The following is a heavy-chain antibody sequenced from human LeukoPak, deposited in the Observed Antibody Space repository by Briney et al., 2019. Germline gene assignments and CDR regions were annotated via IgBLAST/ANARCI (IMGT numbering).Heavy chain of an antibody. Sequence: PGGTLRLSCAASGFTFSSYGMSWVRQAPGKGLEWVSAISGSGGSTYYADSVKGRFTISRDNSKNTLYLQMNSLRAEDTAVYYCAKDLFYSSSVSVYWGQGTLVTVSS. CDR1: GFTFSSYG. D-gene: IGHD6-6*01. V-gene: IGHV3-23*01. CDR3: AKDLFYSSSVSVY. J-gene: IGHJ4*02. CDR2: ISGSGGST.